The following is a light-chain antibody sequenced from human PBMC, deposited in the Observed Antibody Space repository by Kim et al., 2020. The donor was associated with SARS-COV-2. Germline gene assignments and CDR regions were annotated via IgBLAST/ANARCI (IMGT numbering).Light chain of an antibody. CDR3: QKCDSAPWT. V-gene: IGKV1-27*01. Sequence: GDRVTITCRASQDSSNYLAWFQVKPGKAPKLLIYAASALQPGGPSRFSGSGSGTDFTLTVTSLQPEDVATYYCQKCDSAPWTFGQGTKVDIK. CDR1: QDSSNY. J-gene: IGKJ1*01. CDR2: AAS.